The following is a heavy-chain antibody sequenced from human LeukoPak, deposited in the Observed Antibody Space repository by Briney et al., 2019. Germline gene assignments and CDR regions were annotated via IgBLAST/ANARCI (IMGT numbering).Heavy chain of an antibody. CDR3: ARLIPNYYDSNGMDV. CDR1: GDSISSGGYS. V-gene: IGHV4-30-2*01. J-gene: IGHJ6*02. CDR2: IYRSGST. D-gene: IGHD3-22*01. Sequence: PSVTLSLTCAVSGDSISSGGYSWSWIRQPPGKGLEWIGYIYRSGSTYYNPSLKTRVTISVDTSKNQFSLKLSSVTAADTAVYYCARLIPNYYDSNGMDVWGQGTTVTVSS.